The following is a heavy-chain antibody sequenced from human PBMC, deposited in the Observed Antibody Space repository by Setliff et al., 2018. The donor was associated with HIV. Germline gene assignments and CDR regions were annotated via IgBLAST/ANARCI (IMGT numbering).Heavy chain of an antibody. D-gene: IGHD2-15*01. V-gene: IGHV3-23*01. CDR1: GFTFSNYA. CDR2: VSGSGDST. Sequence: PGGSLRLSCAVSGFTFSNYAMSWVRQAPGKGLEWVSAVSGSGDSTFYADSLKGRFTISRDNSKNTLYLQMNSLRAEDTAVYYCAKTLPTLYPPHDYYFAMDVWGQGTTVTVSS. J-gene: IGHJ6*02. CDR3: AKTLPTLYPPHDYYFAMDV.